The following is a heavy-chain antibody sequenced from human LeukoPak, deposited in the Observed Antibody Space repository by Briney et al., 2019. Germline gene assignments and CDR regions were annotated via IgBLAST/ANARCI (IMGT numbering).Heavy chain of an antibody. J-gene: IGHJ4*02. CDR2: IRSKAYGGTT. V-gene: IGHV3-49*04. Sequence: GGSLRLSWTASGFTFGDYAMSWVRQAPEKGLEWVGFIRSKAYGGTTEYAASVKGRFTISRDDSKSIAYLQMNSLKTEDTAVYYCTRDSPDMGLSDYWGQGTLVTVSS. D-gene: IGHD1-14*01. CDR3: TRDSPDMGLSDY. CDR1: GFTFGDYA.